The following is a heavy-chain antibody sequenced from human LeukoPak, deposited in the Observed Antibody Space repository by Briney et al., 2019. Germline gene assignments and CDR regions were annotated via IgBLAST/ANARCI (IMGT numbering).Heavy chain of an antibody. J-gene: IGHJ4*02. CDR1: GFTFRSFA. D-gene: IGHD6-13*01. CDR3: ARDPGTDGSSWYVLDN. V-gene: IGHV3-30*03. CDR2: ISYDGSHK. Sequence: GRSLRLSCAASGFTFRSFAMHWVRQAPGKGLECVADISYDGSHKFYADSVKGRFTISRDNSKNTLYLQMNSLRAEDTAVYYCARDPGTDGSSWYVLDNWGQGTLVTVSA.